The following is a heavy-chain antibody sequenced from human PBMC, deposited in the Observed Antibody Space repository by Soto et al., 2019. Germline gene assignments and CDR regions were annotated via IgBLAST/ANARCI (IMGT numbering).Heavy chain of an antibody. V-gene: IGHV3-30-3*01. J-gene: IGHJ4*02. Sequence: GGSLRLSCAASGFTFSSYAMHWVRQAPGKGLEWVAVISYDGSNKYYADSVKGRFTISRDNSKDTLYLQMNSLRAEDTAVYYCARDGGDGYNHKEPFDYWGQGTLVTVSS. CDR2: ISYDGSNK. CDR3: ARDGGDGYNHKEPFDY. D-gene: IGHD5-12*01. CDR1: GFTFSSYA.